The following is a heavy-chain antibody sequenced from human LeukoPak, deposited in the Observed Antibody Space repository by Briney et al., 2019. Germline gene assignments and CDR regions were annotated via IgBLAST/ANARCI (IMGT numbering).Heavy chain of an antibody. CDR1: GGSISSGGYY. V-gene: IGHV4-31*03. D-gene: IGHD3-22*01. CDR2: IYYSGST. Sequence: SETLSLTCTVSGGSISSGGYYWSWIRQHPGQGLEWIGYIYYSGSTYYNPSLKSRVTISVDKSKNQFSLKLSSVTAADTAVYYCARDVDSSGYQFDYWGQGTLVTVSS. J-gene: IGHJ4*02. CDR3: ARDVDSSGYQFDY.